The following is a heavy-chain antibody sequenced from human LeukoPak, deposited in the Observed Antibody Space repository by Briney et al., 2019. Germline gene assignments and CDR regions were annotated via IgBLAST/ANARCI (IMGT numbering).Heavy chain of an antibody. CDR2: ISAYNGNT. CDR1: GDTFSRNA. J-gene: IGHJ4*02. Sequence: ASVKVSCKASGDTFSRNAISWVRQAPGQGREWMGWISAYNGNTNYAQKLQGRVTMTTDTSTSTAYMELRSLRSDDTAVYYCARRTYDILTGYYYSDYWGQGTLVTVSS. CDR3: ARRTYDILTGYYYSDY. V-gene: IGHV1-18*01. D-gene: IGHD3-9*01.